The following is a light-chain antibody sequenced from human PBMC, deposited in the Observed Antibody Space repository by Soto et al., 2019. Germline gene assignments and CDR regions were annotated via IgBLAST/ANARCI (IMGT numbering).Light chain of an antibody. J-gene: IGKJ2*01. CDR2: DAS. Sequence: DIQMTQSPSTLSAAVGDRVTITCRASQSVLTWLAWYQQKPGRTPQILIYDASKLESGFPFRFSGSGSVTEFTLTISSLLPDDFATYYCHQYTGFFNTFGQRTKLEIK. V-gene: IGKV1-5*01. CDR1: QSVLTW. CDR3: HQYTGFFNT.